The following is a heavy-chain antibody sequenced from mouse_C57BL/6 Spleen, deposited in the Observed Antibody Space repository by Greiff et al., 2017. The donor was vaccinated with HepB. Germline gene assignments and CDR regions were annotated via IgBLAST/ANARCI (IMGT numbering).Heavy chain of an antibody. J-gene: IGHJ3*01. V-gene: IGHV10-1*01. CDR1: GFSFNTYA. CDR2: IRSKSNNYAT. D-gene: IGHD2-5*01. CDR3: VRTDSNYAWFAY. Sequence: EVQLQESGGGLVQPKGSLKLSCAASGFSFNTYAMNWVRQAPGKGLEWVARIRSKSNNYATYYADSVKDRFTISRDDSESMLYLQMNNLKTEDTAMYYCVRTDSNYAWFAYWGQGTLVTVSA.